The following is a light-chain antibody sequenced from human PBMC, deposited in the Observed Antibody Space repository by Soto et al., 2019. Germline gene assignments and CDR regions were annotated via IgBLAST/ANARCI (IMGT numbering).Light chain of an antibody. CDR1: SSDVGGYNS. V-gene: IGLV2-11*01. Sequence: QSVLTQPRSVSGSPGQSVTISCTGTSSDVGGYNSVSWYQHHPDKAPKLIIYDVRKRPSGVXXXXXXXKSGNTASLTISGLQSEDETDYYCCSYAGSYTYVFGTGTKVTVL. CDR2: DVR. J-gene: IGLJ1*01. CDR3: CSYAGSYTYV.